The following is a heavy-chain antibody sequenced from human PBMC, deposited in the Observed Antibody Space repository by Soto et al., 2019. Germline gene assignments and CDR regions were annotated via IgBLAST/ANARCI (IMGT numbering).Heavy chain of an antibody. V-gene: IGHV3-21*01. J-gene: IGHJ6*01. CDR2: ISSSSSYI. CDR1: GFTFSSYS. Sequence: PGGSLRLSCAASGFTFSSYSMDWVRQAPGKGLEWVSSISSSSSYIYYADSVKGRSTISRDNAKNSLYLQMNSLRAEEKAVYYCARVRRYGEMYGCEKGTRVSVSS. CDR3: ARVRRYGEMYG. D-gene: IGHD3-10*01.